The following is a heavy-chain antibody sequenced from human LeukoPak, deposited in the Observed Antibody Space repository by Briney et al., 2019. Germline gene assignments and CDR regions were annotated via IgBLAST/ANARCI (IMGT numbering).Heavy chain of an antibody. CDR3: AKEGYSRGYYSYYYMDV. Sequence: GGSLRLSCAASGFPFTTYWMGWVRQAPGKGLEWVTAISYDGSNKYYADSVKGRFTISRDNSKNTLYAQMNSLRAEDTAVYYCAKEGYSRGYYSYYYMDVWGKGTTVTVSS. V-gene: IGHV3-30*18. CDR1: GFPFTTYW. J-gene: IGHJ6*03. CDR2: ISYDGSNK. D-gene: IGHD6-13*01.